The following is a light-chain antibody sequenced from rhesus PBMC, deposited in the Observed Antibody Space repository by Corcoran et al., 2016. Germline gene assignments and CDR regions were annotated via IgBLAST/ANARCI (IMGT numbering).Light chain of an antibody. CDR3: QQSSNLSPLT. CDR1: QRGGTY. J-gene: IGKJ4*01. V-gene: IGKV3-24*04. CDR2: GAA. Sequence: ETVVTQSPATLSLSQGEVATLSCRASQRGGTYIAWYQQNAGQAPRLLIYGAATRATGIPARFSGSVSGTYVAPPISSREPGDVGVYYCQQSSNLSPLTFDGGTKVDLK.